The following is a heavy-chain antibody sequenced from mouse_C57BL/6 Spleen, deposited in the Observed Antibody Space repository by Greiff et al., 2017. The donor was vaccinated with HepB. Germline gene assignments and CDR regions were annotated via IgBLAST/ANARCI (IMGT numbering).Heavy chain of an antibody. CDR2: IYPGDGDT. J-gene: IGHJ2*01. Sequence: QVQLQQSGPELVKPGASVKISCKASGYAFSSSWMNWVKQRPGKGLEWIGRIYPGDGDTNYNGKFKGKATLTADKSSSTAYRQLSSLTSEDSAVYFCARSGGGDYWGQGTTLTVSS. CDR3: ARSGGGDY. CDR1: GYAFSSSW. V-gene: IGHV1-82*01. D-gene: IGHD3-1*01.